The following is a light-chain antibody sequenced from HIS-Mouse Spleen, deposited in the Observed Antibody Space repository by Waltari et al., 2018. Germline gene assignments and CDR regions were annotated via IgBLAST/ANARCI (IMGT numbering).Light chain of an antibody. J-gene: IGLJ3*02. CDR2: EGS. CDR1: SSDVGRYNL. Sequence: QSALTQPASVSGSPGQSITISCTGTSSDVGRYNLVSWYQQHPGKAPKLMIYEGSKRPSGVSNRFSGSKSGNTASLTISGLQAEDEADYYCCSYAVSSTWVFGGGTKLTVL. CDR3: CSYAVSSTWV. V-gene: IGLV2-23*01.